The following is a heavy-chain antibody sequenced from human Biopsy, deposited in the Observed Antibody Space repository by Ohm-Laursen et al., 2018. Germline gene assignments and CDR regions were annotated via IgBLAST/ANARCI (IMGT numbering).Heavy chain of an antibody. V-gene: IGHV4-59*02. Sequence: TLSLTCTVSGDSVTKYYWSWIRQPPGKGLEWIGHIYYSVMTNYNPSLQSRVSISVDTSRNQVSLTLSSVTAADTAVYYCARDSGILNYGNFKYYHYYGMDVWGQGTKVTVAS. J-gene: IGHJ6*02. D-gene: IGHD4-11*01. CDR1: GDSVTKYY. CDR3: ARDSGILNYGNFKYYHYYGMDV. CDR2: IYYSVMT.